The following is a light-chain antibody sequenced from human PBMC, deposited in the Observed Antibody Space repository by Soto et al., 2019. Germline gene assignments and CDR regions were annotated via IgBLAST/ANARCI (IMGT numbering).Light chain of an antibody. V-gene: IGKV3-15*01. CDR2: GAS. CDR1: QSVSSN. Sequence: EIVMTQSPATLSVSPGERATLSCRASQSVSSNLAWYQQKPGQAPRLLIYGASTRATGIPARFSGSGSGTEFTLTISRLQSEDFAVYYCQKYGSSPPLSFGGGTKVDIK. CDR3: QKYGSSPPLS. J-gene: IGKJ4*01.